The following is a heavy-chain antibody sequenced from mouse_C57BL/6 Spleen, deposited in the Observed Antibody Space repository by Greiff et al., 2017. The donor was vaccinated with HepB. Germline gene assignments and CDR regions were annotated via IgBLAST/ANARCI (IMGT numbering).Heavy chain of an antibody. J-gene: IGHJ1*03. Sequence: EVHLVESGGGLVKPGGSLKLSCAASGFTFSDYGMHWVRQAPEKGLEWVAYISSGSSTIYYADTVKGRFTISRDNAKNNLFLQMTSLRSEDTAMYYCARLGVRGYFDVWGTGTTVTVSS. V-gene: IGHV5-17*01. CDR3: ARLGVRGYFDV. D-gene: IGHD2-14*01. CDR1: GFTFSDYG. CDR2: ISSGSSTI.